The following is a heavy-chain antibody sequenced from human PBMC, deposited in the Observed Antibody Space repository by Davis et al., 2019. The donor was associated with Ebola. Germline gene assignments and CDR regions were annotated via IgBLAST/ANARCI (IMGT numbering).Heavy chain of an antibody. J-gene: IGHJ6*03. CDR3: ARELGDCSSTSCSYYYMDV. Sequence: PGGSLRLSCVASEFIFSDFWMSWVRQAPGKGLEWVANIKQDGSKEYYLDSVRGRFTISRDNAKNSLYLQMNSLGAEDTAVYDCARELGDCSSTSCSYYYMDVWGKGTTVTVSS. V-gene: IGHV3-7*03. D-gene: IGHD2-2*01. CDR1: EFIFSDFW. CDR2: IKQDGSKE.